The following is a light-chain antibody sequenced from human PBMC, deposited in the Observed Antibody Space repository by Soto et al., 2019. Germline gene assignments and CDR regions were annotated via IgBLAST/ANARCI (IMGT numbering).Light chain of an antibody. CDR3: QQYNNWPIT. J-gene: IGKJ5*01. CDR2: GAS. V-gene: IGKV3-15*01. Sequence: EIVMTQSPATLSVSPGERATLSCRASQSVSSNLAWYQQRPGQAPGLLIYGASTRATGIAARFSGSGSGTDFTLTLSSLQSEDFAVYYCQQYNNWPITFGQGTRLEIK. CDR1: QSVSSN.